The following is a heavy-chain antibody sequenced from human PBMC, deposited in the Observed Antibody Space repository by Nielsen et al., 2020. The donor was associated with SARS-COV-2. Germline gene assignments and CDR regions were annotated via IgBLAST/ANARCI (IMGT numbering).Heavy chain of an antibody. CDR2: INPYSGGT. Sequence: ASVKVSCKASGYTFTDYYIHWVRQAPGQGLEWMGRINPYSGGTNYAQSLQGRVTMTTDTSTSTAYMELRNLRSDDTAVYYCARDLHYYGPTPTSYDYWGQGTLVTVSS. CDR3: ARDLHYYGPTPTSYDY. D-gene: IGHD3-10*01. CDR1: GYTFTDYY. V-gene: IGHV1-2*06. J-gene: IGHJ4*02.